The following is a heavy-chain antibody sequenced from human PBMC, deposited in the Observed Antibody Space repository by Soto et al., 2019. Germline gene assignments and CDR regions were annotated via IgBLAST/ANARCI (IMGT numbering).Heavy chain of an antibody. J-gene: IGHJ4*02. D-gene: IGHD2-2*01. CDR3: ARDNGGYQLPDY. V-gene: IGHV1-18*01. Sequence: ASVKVSCKASGYTFTSYGITWVRQAPGQGLEWMGWISAYNGNTNYAQKFQGRVIMTTDTSTSTAYMELRSLRSDDTAVYYCARDNGGYQLPDYWGQGTLVTVSS. CDR1: GYTFTSYG. CDR2: ISAYNGNT.